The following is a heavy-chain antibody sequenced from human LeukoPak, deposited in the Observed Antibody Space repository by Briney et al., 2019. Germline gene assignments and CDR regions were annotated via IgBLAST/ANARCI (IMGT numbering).Heavy chain of an antibody. V-gene: IGHV3-74*01. CDR3: ATQESGFDY. CDR2: INSDGSST. CDR1: GFPFNSYW. D-gene: IGHD3-10*01. J-gene: IGHJ4*02. Sequence: GALRPSFVAPGFPFNSYWRHWGRPHPGRGLGWVSRINSDGSSTSYADSVKGRFTISRDNAKNTLYLQMNSLRAEDTAVYYCATQESGFDYWGQGTLVTVSS.